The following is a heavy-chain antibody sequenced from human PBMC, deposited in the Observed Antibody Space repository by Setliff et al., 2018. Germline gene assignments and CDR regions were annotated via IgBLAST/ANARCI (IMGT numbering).Heavy chain of an antibody. Sequence: ASVKVSCKASGGTFSSYAISWVRQAPGQGLEWMGGIIPIFGTANYALKFQGRVTITADESTSTAYMELSSLRSEDTAVYYCARVPRLEWLLPTFDSWGQGTLVTVSS. V-gene: IGHV1-69*13. CDR1: GGTFSSYA. CDR3: ARVPRLEWLLPTFDS. J-gene: IGHJ4*02. CDR2: IIPIFGTA. D-gene: IGHD3-3*01.